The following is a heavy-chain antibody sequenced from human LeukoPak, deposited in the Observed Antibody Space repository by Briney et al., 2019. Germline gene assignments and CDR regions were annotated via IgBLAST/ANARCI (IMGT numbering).Heavy chain of an antibody. V-gene: IGHV1-69*05. CDR2: IIPIFGTA. D-gene: IGHD6-6*01. J-gene: IGHJ3*02. CDR1: GGTFSSYA. CDR3: ARRSVSIAARLTFDI. Sequence: SVKVSCKASGGTFSSYAISWVRQAPGQGLEWMEGIIPIFGTANYAQKFQGRVTITTDESTSTAYMELSSLRSEDTAVYYCARRSVSIAARLTFDIWGQGTMVTVSS.